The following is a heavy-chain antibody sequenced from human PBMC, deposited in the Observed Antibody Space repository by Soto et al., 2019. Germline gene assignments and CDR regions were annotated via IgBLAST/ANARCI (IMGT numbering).Heavy chain of an antibody. V-gene: IGHV3-15*01. CDR2: IKSKTDGGTT. Sequence: GGSLRLSCAASGFTFSNAWMSWVRQAPGKGLEWVGRIKSKTDGGTTDYAAPVKGRFTISRDDSKNTLYLQMNSLKTEDTAVYYCTTENDYIWGSYRPVGEYYYYMDVWGKGTTVTVSS. J-gene: IGHJ6*03. CDR3: TTENDYIWGSYRPVGEYYYYMDV. D-gene: IGHD3-16*02. CDR1: GFTFSNAW.